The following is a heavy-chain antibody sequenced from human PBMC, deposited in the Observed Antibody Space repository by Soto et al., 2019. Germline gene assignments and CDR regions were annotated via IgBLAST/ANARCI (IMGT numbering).Heavy chain of an antibody. CDR1: GFSFSSYT. D-gene: IGHD6-13*01. Sequence: GGSLRLSCVASGFSFSSYTMNWVRQSPGKGLEWVSSITPGIASIYYGDSVKGRFTISRDNAKNSLFLQMRSLRVDDTAFYYCVKDESINWYSGHFRHWGQGTMVTVSS. CDR3: VKDESINWYSGHFRH. CDR2: ITPGIASI. J-gene: IGHJ1*01. V-gene: IGHV3-21*04.